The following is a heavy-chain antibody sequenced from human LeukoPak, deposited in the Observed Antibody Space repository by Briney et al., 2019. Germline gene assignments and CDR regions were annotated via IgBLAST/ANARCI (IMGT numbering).Heavy chain of an antibody. V-gene: IGHV3-9*01. CDR1: GFTFDDYA. J-gene: IGHJ4*02. Sequence: GGSLRLSCAASGFTFDDYAMHWVRQAPGKGLEWVSGISWNSGSMGYADSVKGRFTISRDDAKNSLYLQMNSLRAEDTAVYYCLNSGYNLGPPGWGQGTLVTVSS. CDR2: ISWNSGSM. CDR3: LNSGYNLGPPG. D-gene: IGHD5-12*01.